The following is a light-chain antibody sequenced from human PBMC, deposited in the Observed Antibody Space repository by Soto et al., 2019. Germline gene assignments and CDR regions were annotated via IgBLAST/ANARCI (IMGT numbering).Light chain of an antibody. J-gene: IGLJ3*02. CDR2: RNN. CDR3: AAWDDSLVGV. V-gene: IGLV1-47*01. Sequence: QSVLTQPPSESGSPGQRVTISCSGSSSNIGSNYVYWYQQLPGTAPKLLIYRNNQRPSGVPDRFSGSKSGTSASLAISGLRSEHEADYYCAAWDDSLVGVFGGGTKLTVL. CDR1: SSNIGSNY.